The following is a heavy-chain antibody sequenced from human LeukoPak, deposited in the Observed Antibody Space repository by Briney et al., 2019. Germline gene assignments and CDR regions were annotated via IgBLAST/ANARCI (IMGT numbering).Heavy chain of an antibody. D-gene: IGHD3-10*01. J-gene: IGHJ6*03. CDR1: GFTFSSYG. CDR2: IWYDGSNK. V-gene: IGHV3-33*06. Sequence: PGRSLRLSCAASGFTFSSYGMHWVRQAPGKGLEWVAVIWYDGSNKYYADSVKGRFTISRDNSKNTLYLQMNSLRAEDTAVYYCAKELITMVRGVIHYYYYMDVWGKGTTATVSS. CDR3: AKELITMVRGVIHYYYYMDV.